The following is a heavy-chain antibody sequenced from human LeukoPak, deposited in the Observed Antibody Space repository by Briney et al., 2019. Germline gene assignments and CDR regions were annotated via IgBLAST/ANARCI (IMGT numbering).Heavy chain of an antibody. CDR2: IIPILGIA. V-gene: IGHV1-69*04. J-gene: IGHJ4*02. Sequence: SVKVSCKASGGTFSSYAICWVRQAPGQGLEWMGRIIPILGIANYAQKFQGRVTITADKSTSTAYMELSSLRSEDTAVYYCARVTPLSAVTTSFDYWGQGTLVTVSS. CDR1: GGTFSSYA. CDR3: ARVTPLSAVTTSFDY. D-gene: IGHD4-17*01.